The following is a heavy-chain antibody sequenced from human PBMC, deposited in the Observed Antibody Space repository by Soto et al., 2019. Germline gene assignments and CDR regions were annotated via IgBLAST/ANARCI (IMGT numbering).Heavy chain of an antibody. V-gene: IGHV3-23*01. Sequence: GGSLRLSCAASGFTSSSYAMSWVRQAPGKGLEWVSAISGSGGSTYYADSVKGRFTISRDNSKNTLYLQMDSLRAEDTAVYYCAKGRWLPEVHFDYWGQGTMVTVSS. D-gene: IGHD6-19*01. CDR2: ISGSGGST. CDR3: AKGRWLPEVHFDY. J-gene: IGHJ4*02. CDR1: GFTSSSYA.